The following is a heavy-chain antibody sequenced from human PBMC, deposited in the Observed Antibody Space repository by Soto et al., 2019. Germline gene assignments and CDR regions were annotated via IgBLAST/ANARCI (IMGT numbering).Heavy chain of an antibody. Sequence: QVQLQESGPGLVKPSETLSLTCTVYGGSISSYYWTWIRQPPGHGLEWIGYIDYSGSTNYNPSLKSRVTLPVDTSKNQFSLKLSSVTAADTAVYYCARQMDNWFDPWGQGTLVTVSS. J-gene: IGHJ5*02. CDR1: GGSISSYY. CDR3: ARQMDNWFDP. V-gene: IGHV4-59*08. CDR2: IDYSGST.